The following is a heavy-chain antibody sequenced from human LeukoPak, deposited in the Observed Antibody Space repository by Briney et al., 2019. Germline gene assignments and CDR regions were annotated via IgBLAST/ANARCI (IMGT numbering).Heavy chain of an antibody. D-gene: IGHD2-2*02. Sequence: GASVKVSCKASGYTFTGYYMHWVRQAPGQGLEWMGRINPNSGGTNYAQKFQGRVTMTRDTSISTAYMELSRLRSDDTAVYYCAREPTRVVPAAIRRPNWFDPWGQGTLVTVSS. J-gene: IGHJ5*02. CDR2: INPNSGGT. CDR3: AREPTRVVPAAIRRPNWFDP. V-gene: IGHV1-2*06. CDR1: GYTFTGYY.